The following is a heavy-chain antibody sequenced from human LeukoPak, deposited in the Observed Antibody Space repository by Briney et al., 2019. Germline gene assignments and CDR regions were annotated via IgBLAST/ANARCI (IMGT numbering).Heavy chain of an antibody. Sequence: ASVKVSFKASGYTFTSYDINWVRQATGQGLEWMGWMNPNSGNTGYAQKFQGRVTMTRNTSISTAYMELSSLRSEDTAVYYCVTMVRGAQVDYWGQGTLVTVSS. CDR2: MNPNSGNT. D-gene: IGHD3-10*01. V-gene: IGHV1-8*01. CDR1: GYTFTSYD. J-gene: IGHJ4*02. CDR3: VTMVRGAQVDY.